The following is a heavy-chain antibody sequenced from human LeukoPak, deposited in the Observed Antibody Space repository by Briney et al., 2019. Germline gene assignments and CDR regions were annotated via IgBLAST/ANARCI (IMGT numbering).Heavy chain of an antibody. CDR1: GFTFSNYG. V-gene: IGHV3-21*01. D-gene: IGHD3-22*01. CDR2: ISSSSSYI. J-gene: IGHJ3*02. CDR3: ARTYYYDSSGYHDAFDI. Sequence: GGSLRLSCAASGFTFSNYGMNWVRQAAGKVLEWVSSISSSSSYIYYADSVKGRFTISRDNAKNSLYLQMNSLRAEDTAVYYCARTYYYDSSGYHDAFDIWGQGTMVTVSS.